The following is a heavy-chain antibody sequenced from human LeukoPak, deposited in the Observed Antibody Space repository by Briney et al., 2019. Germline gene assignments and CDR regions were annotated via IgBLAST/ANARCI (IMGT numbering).Heavy chain of an antibody. J-gene: IGHJ4*02. CDR2: INHSGST. D-gene: IGHD4-17*01. Sequence: SETLSLTCAVYDGSFSGYYWSWIRQPPGKGLEWIGEINHSGSTNYNPSLKSRVTISVDTSKNQFSLKLSSVTAADTAVYYCARGLSTVTKRLYYFDYWGQGALVTVSS. V-gene: IGHV4-34*01. CDR1: DGSFSGYY. CDR3: ARGLSTVTKRLYYFDY.